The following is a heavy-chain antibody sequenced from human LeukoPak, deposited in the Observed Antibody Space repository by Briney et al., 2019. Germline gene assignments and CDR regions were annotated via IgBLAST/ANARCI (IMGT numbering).Heavy chain of an antibody. CDR3: ARDLGGYCSGGSCSSFDY. CDR2: ISGSGGST. CDR1: GFTFSSYA. V-gene: IGHV3-23*01. D-gene: IGHD2-15*01. Sequence: GGSLRLSCAASGFTFSSYAMSWVRQAPGKGLEWVSAISGSGGSTYYADSVKGRFTISRDNSKNTLYLQMNSLRAEDTAVYYRARDLGGYCSGGSCSSFDYWGQGTLVTVSS. J-gene: IGHJ4*02.